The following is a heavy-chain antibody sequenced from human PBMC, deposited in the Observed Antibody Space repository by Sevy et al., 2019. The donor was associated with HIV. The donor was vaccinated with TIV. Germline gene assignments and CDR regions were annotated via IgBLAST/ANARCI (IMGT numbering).Heavy chain of an antibody. V-gene: IGHV3-21*06. D-gene: IGHD3-22*01. J-gene: IGHJ4*02. CDR3: ARVVGRADNRGYYWDY. CDR1: GFTFSDYN. Sequence: GGSLRLSCAASGFTFSDYNMNWVRQAPGKGLEWVSSISSSGTYIYYTDSLKGRFTISIDNAKNFLFLQMNSLRAEDTAVYYCARVVGRADNRGYYWDYWGQGTLVTVSS. CDR2: ISSSGTYI.